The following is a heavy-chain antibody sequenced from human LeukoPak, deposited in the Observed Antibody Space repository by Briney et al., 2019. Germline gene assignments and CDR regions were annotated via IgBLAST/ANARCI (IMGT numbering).Heavy chain of an antibody. Sequence: SVSVSCKASGDTFSSYAISWVRQAPGQGLEWMGGIIPIFGTANYTQEFQGRVTITADKSTSTAYMELSSLRSEDTAVYYCAREGDYYGSGSYSDYWGQGTLVTVSS. V-gene: IGHV1-69*06. CDR1: GDTFSSYA. J-gene: IGHJ4*02. CDR2: IIPIFGTA. CDR3: AREGDYYGSGSYSDY. D-gene: IGHD3-10*01.